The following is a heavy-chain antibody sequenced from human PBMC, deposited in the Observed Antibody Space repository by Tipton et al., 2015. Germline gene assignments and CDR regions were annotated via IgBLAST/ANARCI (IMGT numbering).Heavy chain of an antibody. J-gene: IGHJ3*02. CDR3: ARSRSYDDIRGPPFDI. CDR2: IYYSGTT. D-gene: IGHD3-9*01. Sequence: TLSLTCTVSGGSINNYFWSWIRQPSGKGLEWIGYIYYSGTTNYNPSLRGRVTISVDTSKKQFSLRLSSVTAADTAIYYCARSRSYDDIRGPPFDIWGQGTMVTVSS. CDR1: GGSINNYF. V-gene: IGHV4-59*01.